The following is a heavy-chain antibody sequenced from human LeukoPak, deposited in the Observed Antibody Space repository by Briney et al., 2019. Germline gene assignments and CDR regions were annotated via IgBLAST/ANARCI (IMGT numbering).Heavy chain of an antibody. J-gene: IGHJ4*02. D-gene: IGHD3-10*01. CDR3: ARGSFGWARGLLEY. CDR2: IYYSGST. V-gene: IGHV4-59*01. CDR1: GGSFSGYY. Sequence: PSETLSLTCAVYGGSFSGYYWSWIRQPPGKGLEWIGYIYYSGSTNYNPSLKSRVTISVDTSKNQFSLKLSSVTAADTAVYYCARGSFGWARGLLEYWGQGTLVTVSS.